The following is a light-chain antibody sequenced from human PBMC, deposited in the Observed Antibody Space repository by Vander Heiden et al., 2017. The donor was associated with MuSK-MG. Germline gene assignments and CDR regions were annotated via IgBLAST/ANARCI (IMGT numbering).Light chain of an antibody. Sequence: QPVLSQPPSASGTPGQRVTVSCSGSSSTIGSDTVSWFQHLPGTAPKLLIYGDDQRPSGVPDRFSGSKSGTSASLAISGLQAEDEADYYCATTDDTLNAVVFGGGTRLTVL. CDR1: SSTIGSDT. CDR3: ATTDDTLNAVV. V-gene: IGLV1-44*01. CDR2: GDD. J-gene: IGLJ2*01.